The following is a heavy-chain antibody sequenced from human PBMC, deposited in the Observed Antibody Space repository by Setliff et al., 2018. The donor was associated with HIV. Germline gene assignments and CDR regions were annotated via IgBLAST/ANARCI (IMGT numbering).Heavy chain of an antibody. J-gene: IGHJ4*02. V-gene: IGHV4-34*01. CDR2: INHSGRT. Sequence: SETLSLTCAVYGGSFTNYFWSWIRQSPGKGLEWIGEINHSGRTKYNPSLKSRVTISRDPSTKQFSLKMTSMTAADTAVYYCAAFFVTPLMTQDFWGQGTLVTVSS. CDR3: AAFFVTPLMTQDF. D-gene: IGHD4-17*01. CDR1: GGSFTNYF.